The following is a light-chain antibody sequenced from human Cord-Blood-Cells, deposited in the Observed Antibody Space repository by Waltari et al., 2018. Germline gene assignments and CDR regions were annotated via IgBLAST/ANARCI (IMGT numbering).Light chain of an antibody. CDR1: ESISSA. V-gene: IGKV1D-13*01. CDR2: DAS. J-gene: IGKJ5*01. Sequence: IHFPHSPSSLSASVGDRVPLTCRATESISSALAWYQQKPGKAPKLLIYDASSLESGVPSRFSGSGSGTDFTLTISSLQPDDFATYYCQQFNNYSYTFGQGTQLEIK. CDR3: QQFNNYSYT.